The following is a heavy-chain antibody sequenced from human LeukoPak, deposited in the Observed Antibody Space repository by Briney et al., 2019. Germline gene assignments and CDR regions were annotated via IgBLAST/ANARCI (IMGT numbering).Heavy chain of an antibody. J-gene: IGHJ5*02. D-gene: IGHD6-13*01. Sequence: GESLNTSFKRPGYSFTTYWIGWVPQLPGKGLGWMRIFYPGDSDIRYSPPFQGQVTISADKSISTAYLQWSSLKASDTAMYYCARRRGEGSSSWYFGWFDPWGQGTLVTVSS. CDR1: GYSFTTYW. CDR2: FYPGDSDI. V-gene: IGHV5-51*01. CDR3: ARRRGEGSSSWYFGWFDP.